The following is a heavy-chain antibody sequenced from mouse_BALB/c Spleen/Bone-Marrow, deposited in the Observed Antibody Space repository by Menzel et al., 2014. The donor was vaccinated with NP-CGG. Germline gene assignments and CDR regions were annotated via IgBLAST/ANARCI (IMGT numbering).Heavy chain of an antibody. CDR1: GFTFSNYY. J-gene: IGHJ4*01. D-gene: IGHD1-1*01. V-gene: IGHV5-12*02. CDR2: ISNVGGST. Sequence: EVKLMESGGGLVQPGGSLKLSCATSGFTFSNYYMYWVRQTPEKRLEWVAHISNVGGSTYYPDTVKGRFTISRDNAKNTLYLQMSRLKSEDTAMYYCARRRSLYYAMDYWGQGTSVTVSS. CDR3: ARRRSLYYAMDY.